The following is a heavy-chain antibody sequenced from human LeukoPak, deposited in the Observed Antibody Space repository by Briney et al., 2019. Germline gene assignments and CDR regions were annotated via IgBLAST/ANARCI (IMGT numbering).Heavy chain of an antibody. CDR1: GYTFTNYA. V-gene: IGHV1-2*02. Sequence: APVKVSCKASGYTFTNYAMHWVRQVPGQGLEWMGWITPSGATNYPQKFQGRVAITRDTSITTAYMDLSRLTSDDTAVYYCARDRYGDGFAHFDYWGQGALVTVSS. CDR2: ITPSGAT. D-gene: IGHD5-24*01. J-gene: IGHJ4*02. CDR3: ARDRYGDGFAHFDY.